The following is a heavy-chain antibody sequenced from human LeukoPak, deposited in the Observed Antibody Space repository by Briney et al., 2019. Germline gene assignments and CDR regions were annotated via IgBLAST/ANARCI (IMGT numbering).Heavy chain of an antibody. D-gene: IGHD6-13*01. V-gene: IGHV3-23*01. CDR3: AKGLSIAAAGTGLPPPYYYYGMDV. Sequence: PGGSLRLSCAASGFTFSSYAMSWVRQGSGKGLEWVSVISGSGGSTYYADSVKGRFTISRDNSKNTLYLQMNSLRAEDTAVYYCAKGLSIAAAGTGLPPPYYYYGMDVWGQGTTVTVSS. CDR2: ISGSGGST. CDR1: GFTFSSYA. J-gene: IGHJ6*02.